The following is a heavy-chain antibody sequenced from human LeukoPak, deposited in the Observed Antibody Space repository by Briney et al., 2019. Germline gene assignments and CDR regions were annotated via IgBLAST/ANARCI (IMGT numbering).Heavy chain of an antibody. V-gene: IGHV3-21*01. Sequence: GGSLRLSCAASGFTFSSYSMNWVRQAPGKGLEWVSSIGSSSSYIYYADSVKGRFTISRDNAKNSLYLQMNSLRAEDTAVYYCARDHRDYYDSSGYYYGYDYWGQGTLVTVSS. CDR2: IGSSSSYI. CDR1: GFTFSSYS. D-gene: IGHD3-22*01. J-gene: IGHJ4*02. CDR3: ARDHRDYYDSSGYYYGYDY.